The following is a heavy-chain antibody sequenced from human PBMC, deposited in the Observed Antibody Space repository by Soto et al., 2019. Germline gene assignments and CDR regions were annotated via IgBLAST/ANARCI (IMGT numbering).Heavy chain of an antibody. CDR1: GFTFSSYG. Sequence: GGSLRLSCAASGFTFSSYGMHWVRQAPGKGLEWVAVIWYDGSNKYYADSVKGRFTISRDNSKNTLYLQMNSLRAEDTAVYYCARERVDIVVVPAAISYCYYGMDVWGQGTTVTVSS. D-gene: IGHD2-2*02. CDR2: IWYDGSNK. V-gene: IGHV3-33*01. CDR3: ARERVDIVVVPAAISYCYYGMDV. J-gene: IGHJ6*02.